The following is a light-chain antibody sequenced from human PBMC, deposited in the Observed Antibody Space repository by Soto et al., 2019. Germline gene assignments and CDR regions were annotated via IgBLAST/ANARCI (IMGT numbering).Light chain of an antibody. V-gene: IGKV1-12*01. CDR3: QQAGSFPIT. CDR1: QSVSSW. J-gene: IGKJ5*01. CDR2: TGS. Sequence: DIQRTQDRSTLSAAVGVKLTISCRASQSVSSWLAWYQQKPGEAPKLLIYTGSSLQSGVPSRFSGSGSGTDLTLTIHSLQPEDFATFYCQQAGSFPITFGEGTRLEIK.